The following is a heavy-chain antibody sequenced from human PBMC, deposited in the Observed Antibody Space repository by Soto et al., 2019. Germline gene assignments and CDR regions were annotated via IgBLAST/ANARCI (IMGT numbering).Heavy chain of an antibody. CDR3: ASQYDYRDLDFDY. J-gene: IGHJ4*02. CDR1: GGTFSSYT. Sequence: SVKVSCKASGGTFSSYTISWVRQAPGQGLEWMGRIIPILGIANYAQKFQGRVTITADKSTSTAYMELSSLRSEDTAVYYCASQYDYRDLDFDYWGQGTLVTVSS. V-gene: IGHV1-69*02. CDR2: IIPILGIA. D-gene: IGHD4-17*01.